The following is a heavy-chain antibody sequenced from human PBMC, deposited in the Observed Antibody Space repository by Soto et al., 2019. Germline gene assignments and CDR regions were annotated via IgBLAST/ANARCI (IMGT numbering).Heavy chain of an antibody. D-gene: IGHD1-26*01. V-gene: IGHV3-7*04. Sequence: LRLSCAASGFSFSNYWMTWVRQAPGKGLEWVANIREDGGEEHYVDSVKGRFAISRDNADNSLYLQMDSLRAEDTAVYYCARDKFSGSYQGSHFDYWGQGTLVTVSS. CDR2: IREDGGEE. J-gene: IGHJ4*02. CDR1: GFSFSNYW. CDR3: ARDKFSGSYQGSHFDY.